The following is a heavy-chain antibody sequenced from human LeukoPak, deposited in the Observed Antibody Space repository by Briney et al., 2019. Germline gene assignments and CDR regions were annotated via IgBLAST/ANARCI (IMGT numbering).Heavy chain of an antibody. J-gene: IGHJ3*01. CDR2: ISTFNGII. Sequence: ASVKVSCKTSGYTFTTYSISWVRQAPGQGLEWMGWISTFNGIITSAQRLQGRVTMTTDTSTSTAYMELRSLTSDDTAVYYCTRLRSIGASGHDASDFWGQGTMVTVSS. V-gene: IGHV1-18*01. CDR1: GYTFTTYS. D-gene: IGHD6-13*01. CDR3: TRLRSIGASGHDASDF.